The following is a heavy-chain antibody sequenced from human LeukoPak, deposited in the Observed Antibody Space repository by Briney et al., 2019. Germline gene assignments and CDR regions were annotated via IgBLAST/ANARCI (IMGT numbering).Heavy chain of an antibody. V-gene: IGHV4-59*01. J-gene: IGHJ4*02. Sequence: SETLSLTCTVSGGSISSYYWSWIRQPPGKGLEWIGYIYYSGSTNYNPSLKSRVTISVDTSKNQFSLKLSSVTAADTAVYYCARERDTAMGGFDYWGQGTLVTVSS. CDR3: ARERDTAMGGFDY. CDR2: IYYSGST. CDR1: GGSISSYY. D-gene: IGHD5-18*01.